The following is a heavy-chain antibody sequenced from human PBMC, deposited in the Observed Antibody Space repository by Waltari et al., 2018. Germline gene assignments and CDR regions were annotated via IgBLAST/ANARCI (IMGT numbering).Heavy chain of an antibody. D-gene: IGHD6-13*01. CDR1: GYSIDRAYF. Sequence: QVQLQESGPGLVKPSETLSLTCDVSGYSIDRAYFWGWIRQPPGKGLEWIGTICHAGFTYYTPSLKGRVTMSVDTSKNQFSLNLSSVTAADTAVYYCARAPGVAAAAYFDYWGQGTLVTVSS. CDR3: ARAPGVAAAAYFDY. CDR2: ICHAGFT. J-gene: IGHJ4*02. V-gene: IGHV4-38-2*01.